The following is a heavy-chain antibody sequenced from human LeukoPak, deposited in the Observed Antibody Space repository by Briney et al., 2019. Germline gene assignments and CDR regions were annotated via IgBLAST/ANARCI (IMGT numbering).Heavy chain of an antibody. D-gene: IGHD6-19*01. CDR2: ITGDGGTT. J-gene: IGHJ4*02. Sequence: GSLRLSCAASGFTFSNYAMSWVRQAPGKGLEWVSAITGDGGTTYYSDSVKGRFTISRDNSENTLHLQMGSLSPEDKAIYYCAKDHSSGWRYYFDYWGQGTLVTVSS. CDR1: GFTFSNYA. CDR3: AKDHSSGWRYYFDY. V-gene: IGHV3-23*01.